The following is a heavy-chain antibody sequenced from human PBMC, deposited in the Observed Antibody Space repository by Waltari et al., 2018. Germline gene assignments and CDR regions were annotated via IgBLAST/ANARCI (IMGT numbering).Heavy chain of an antibody. V-gene: IGHV4-34*01. D-gene: IGHD3-22*01. CDR3: AREATMIVVVTGAFDI. J-gene: IGHJ3*02. CDR2: INHSGST. CDR1: GGSFSCYY. Sequence: QVQLQQWGAGLLKPSETLSLTCAVYGGSFSCYYWSWIRKPPGKGLEWIGEINHSGSTNYNPSLKSRVTISVDTSKNQFSLKLSSVTAADTAVYYCAREATMIVVVTGAFDIWGQGTMVTVSS.